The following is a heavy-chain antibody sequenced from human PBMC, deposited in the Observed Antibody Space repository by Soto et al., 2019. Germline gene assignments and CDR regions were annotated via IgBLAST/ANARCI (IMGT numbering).Heavy chain of an antibody. D-gene: IGHD2-2*01. CDR2: ISAYNGNT. Sequence: ASEKVSCKASGYTSASYAISSMRQAPGQGLEWMGWISAYNGNTNYAQTIQSRVTMTTDTSKSAVYMLLRFLISADTTVYYCERDSPTPGPWGKRTLVTVCS. V-gene: IGHV1-18*01. CDR1: GYTSASYA. J-gene: IGHJ5*02. CDR3: ERDSPTPGP.